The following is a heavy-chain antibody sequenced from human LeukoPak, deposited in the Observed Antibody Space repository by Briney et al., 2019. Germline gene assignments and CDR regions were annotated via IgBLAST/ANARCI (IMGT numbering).Heavy chain of an antibody. CDR3: ARVVRGVSNWFDP. J-gene: IGHJ5*02. D-gene: IGHD3-10*01. Sequence: ASVKVSCKASGYTFTSYGINWVRQAPGQGLEWMGWISAYNGNTNYAQKLQGRVTMTTDTSTKTVNMELRSLRSDDTAVYYCARVVRGVSNWFDPWGQGTLVTVSS. CDR1: GYTFTSYG. CDR2: ISAYNGNT. V-gene: IGHV1-18*01.